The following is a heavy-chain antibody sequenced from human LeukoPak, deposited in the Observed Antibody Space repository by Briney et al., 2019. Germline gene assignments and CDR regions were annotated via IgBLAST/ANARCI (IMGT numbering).Heavy chain of an antibody. Sequence: SETLSLTCTVSGGSISSYYWSWIRQPAGKGLEWIGRIYTSGSTNYNPSLKSRVTMSVDTSKNQFSPKLSSVTAADTAVYYCASSYDSSGIDAFDIWGQGTMVTVSS. CDR1: GGSISSYY. CDR3: ASSYDSSGIDAFDI. V-gene: IGHV4-4*07. J-gene: IGHJ3*02. D-gene: IGHD3-22*01. CDR2: IYTSGST.